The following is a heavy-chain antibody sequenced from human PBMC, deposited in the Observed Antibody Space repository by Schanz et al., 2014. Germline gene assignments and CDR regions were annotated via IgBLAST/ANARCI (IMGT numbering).Heavy chain of an antibody. Sequence: VQLVESGGGLVKPGGSLRLSCATSGFTLNNAWMNWVRQAPGKGLEWVAVIWYDGSNKYYADSVKGRFTISRDNSKNTLYLQMNSLRPEDTAVYYCAKGRFGELSAFDIWGQGTIVTVSS. D-gene: IGHD3-10*01. CDR2: IWYDGSNK. CDR1: GFTLNNAW. J-gene: IGHJ3*02. V-gene: IGHV3-33*06. CDR3: AKGRFGELSAFDI.